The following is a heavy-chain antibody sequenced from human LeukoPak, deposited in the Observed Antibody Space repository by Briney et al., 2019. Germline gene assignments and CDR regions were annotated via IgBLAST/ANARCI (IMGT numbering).Heavy chain of an antibody. V-gene: IGHV1-2*04. J-gene: IGHJ5*02. Sequence: SVKVSCKASGYTFTGYYMHWVRQAPGQGLEWMGWINPNSGGTNYAQKFQGWVTMTRGTSISTAYTELGRLRSDDTAVYYCARDWYSSGWSHGFDPWGQGTLVTVSS. CDR1: GYTFTGYY. CDR2: INPNSGGT. D-gene: IGHD6-19*01. CDR3: ARDWYSSGWSHGFDP.